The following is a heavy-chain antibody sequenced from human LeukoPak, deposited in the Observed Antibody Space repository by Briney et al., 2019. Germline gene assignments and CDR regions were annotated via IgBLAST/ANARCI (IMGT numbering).Heavy chain of an antibody. Sequence: GASVKVSCKASGYTFTGYYMHWVRQAPGQGLEWMGWINPNSGGTNYAQKFQGRVTMTRDTSISTAYMELSRLRSDDTAVYYCARDRIPGYDFWSGYYTSTPGLYYYMDVWGKGTTVTVSS. V-gene: IGHV1-2*02. CDR2: INPNSGGT. CDR3: ARDRIPGYDFWSGYYTSTPGLYYYMDV. D-gene: IGHD3-3*01. CDR1: GYTFTGYY. J-gene: IGHJ6*03.